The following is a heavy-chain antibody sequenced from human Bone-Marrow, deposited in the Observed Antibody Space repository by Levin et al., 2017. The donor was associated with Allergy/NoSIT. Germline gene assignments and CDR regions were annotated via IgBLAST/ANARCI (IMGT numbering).Heavy chain of an antibody. Sequence: SQTLSLTCAVSGGSIHSTNWWSWVRQPPGTGLEWIGEIYHSGGTNYSPSLKSRVTISVDRSKNHFSLNLRSVTAADTALYYCATRPRVLLWLGELSHFDYWGQGILVTVSS. CDR1: GGSIHSTNW. CDR2: IYHSGGT. D-gene: IGHD3-10*01. CDR3: ATRPRVLLWLGELSHFDY. J-gene: IGHJ4*02. V-gene: IGHV4-4*02.